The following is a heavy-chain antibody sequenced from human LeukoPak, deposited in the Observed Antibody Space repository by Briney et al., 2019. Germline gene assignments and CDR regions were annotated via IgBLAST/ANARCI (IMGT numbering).Heavy chain of an antibody. CDR1: GFTFSSYT. CDR3: ARDGDSINYYYYYMDV. V-gene: IGHV3-30*04. D-gene: IGHD4-11*01. CDR2: ISYDGSTK. J-gene: IGHJ6*03. Sequence: PGGSLRLSCAASGFTFSSYTVHWVRQAPRKGLDCVAVISYDGSTKYYADSVKGRFTISRDNSKNTVYLQMNSLRAEDTAVYYCARDGDSINYYYYYMDVWGKGTTVTVSS.